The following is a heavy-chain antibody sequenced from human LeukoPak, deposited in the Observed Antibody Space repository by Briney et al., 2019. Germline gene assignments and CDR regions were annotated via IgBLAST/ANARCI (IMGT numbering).Heavy chain of an antibody. CDR3: ARVYDILTGYSLYYFDY. J-gene: IGHJ4*02. V-gene: IGHV4-34*01. CDR1: GGSFSDYY. Sequence: PSETLSLTCAVYGGSFSDYYWSWIRQPPGKGLEWIGEINHSGSTNYNPSLKSRVTISVDTSKNQFSLKLSSVTAADTAVYYCARVYDILTGYSLYYFDYWGQGTLVTVSS. D-gene: IGHD3-9*01. CDR2: INHSGST.